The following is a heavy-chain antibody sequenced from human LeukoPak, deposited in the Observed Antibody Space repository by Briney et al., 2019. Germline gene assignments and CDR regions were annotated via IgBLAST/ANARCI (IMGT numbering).Heavy chain of an antibody. CDR2: IYYSGST. D-gene: IGHD3-22*01. J-gene: IGHJ4*02. V-gene: IGHV4-31*03. Sequence: SETLSLTCTVSGGSISSGGYYWSWIRQPPGKGLEWIGYIYYSGSTYYNPSLKSRVTISVDTSKNQFSLKLSSVTAADTAVYYCARVTYYYDSRVAGPVGYWGQGIPVTVSS. CDR3: ARVTYYYDSRVAGPVGY. CDR1: GGSISSGGYY.